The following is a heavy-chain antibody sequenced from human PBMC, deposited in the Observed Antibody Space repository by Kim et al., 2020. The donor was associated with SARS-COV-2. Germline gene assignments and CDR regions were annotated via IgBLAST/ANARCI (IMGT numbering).Heavy chain of an antibody. Sequence: GGSLRLSCAASGFTFSSYEMNWVRQAPGKGLEWVSYISSSGSTIYYADSVKGRFTISRDNAKNSLYLQMNSLRAEDTAVYYCARARPRITIFGVVHKIPYFDYWGQGTLVTVSS. CDR3: ARARPRITIFGVVHKIPYFDY. CDR1: GFTFSSYE. D-gene: IGHD3-3*01. CDR2: ISSSGSTI. V-gene: IGHV3-48*03. J-gene: IGHJ4*02.